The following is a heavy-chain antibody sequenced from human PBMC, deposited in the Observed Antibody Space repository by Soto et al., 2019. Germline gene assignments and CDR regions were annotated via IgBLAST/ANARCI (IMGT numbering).Heavy chain of an antibody. Sequence: EPLSLRCAADGGSLSSYYWTWIRQPPGRGLEGIGEINHSGSTNYNPSLKSRVTISGDTSKNQFSLKLSSVTAADQAVYYCARGRGVYEILTGLLTRRWFDPWGQGTLVTVSS. CDR3: ARGRGVYEILTGLLTRRWFDP. CDR1: GGSLSSYY. D-gene: IGHD3-9*01. V-gene: IGHV4-34*01. CDR2: INHSGST. J-gene: IGHJ5*02.